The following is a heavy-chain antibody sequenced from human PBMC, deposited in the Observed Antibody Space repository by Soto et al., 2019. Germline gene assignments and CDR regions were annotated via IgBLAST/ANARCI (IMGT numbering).Heavy chain of an antibody. CDR1: GFTFSSYG. D-gene: IGHD3-22*01. CDR2: ISYDGSNK. J-gene: IGHJ4*02. CDR3: AKDNYYYDSSGLFDY. V-gene: IGHV3-30*18. Sequence: LRLSCAASGFTFSSYGMHWVRQAPGKGLEWVAVISYDGSNKYYADSVKGRFTISRDNSKNTLYLQMNSLRAEDTAVYYCAKDNYYYDSSGLFDYWGQGTLVTVSS.